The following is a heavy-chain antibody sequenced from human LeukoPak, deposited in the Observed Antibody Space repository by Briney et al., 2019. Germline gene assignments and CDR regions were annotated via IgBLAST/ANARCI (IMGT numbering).Heavy chain of an antibody. Sequence: GGSLRLSCAASGFTFSSYAMSWVRQAPGKGLEWVSAISGSGGSTYYADSVKGRFTISRDNSKNTLYLQMNSLRAEDTAVYSCAKSPYYDILTGYYPFDYWGQGTLVTVSS. CDR1: GFTFSSYA. CDR2: ISGSGGST. V-gene: IGHV3-23*01. J-gene: IGHJ4*02. D-gene: IGHD3-9*01. CDR3: AKSPYYDILTGYYPFDY.